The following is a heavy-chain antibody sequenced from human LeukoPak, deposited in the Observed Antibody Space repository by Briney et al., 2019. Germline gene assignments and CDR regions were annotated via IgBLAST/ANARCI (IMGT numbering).Heavy chain of an antibody. V-gene: IGHV3-20*04. CDR2: INWNSGNI. CDR1: GFTFNNYA. Sequence: PGGSLRLSCAASGFTFNNYAMNWVRQAPGKGLEWVSGINWNSGNIAYADSVKGRFTISRDNAKNSLYLQMNSLRAEDTAVYYCARDLMASSFSSSWYRYYFDYWGQGTLVTVSS. D-gene: IGHD6-13*01. J-gene: IGHJ4*02. CDR3: ARDLMASSFSSSWYRYYFDY.